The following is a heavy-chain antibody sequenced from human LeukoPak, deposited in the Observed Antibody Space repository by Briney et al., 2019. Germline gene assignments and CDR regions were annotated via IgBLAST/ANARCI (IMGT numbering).Heavy chain of an antibody. V-gene: IGHV4-30-2*01. Sequence: KPSETLSLTCAVSGGSISSGGYSWSWIRQPPGKGLEWIGYIYHSGSTYYNPSLKSRVTISVDTSKNQFSLKLSSVTAADTAVYYCARGARYCSSTSCYGSHHAFDIWGQGTMVTVSS. CDR1: GGSISSGGYS. CDR2: IYHSGST. J-gene: IGHJ3*02. D-gene: IGHD2-2*01. CDR3: ARGARYCSSTSCYGSHHAFDI.